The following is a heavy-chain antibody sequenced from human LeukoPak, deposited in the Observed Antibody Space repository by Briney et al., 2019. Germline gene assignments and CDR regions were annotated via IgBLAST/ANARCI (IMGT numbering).Heavy chain of an antibody. CDR3: AKEASTGTTRIAFDI. CDR1: GFTVSSNY. V-gene: IGHV3-66*02. D-gene: IGHD1-1*01. Sequence: PGGSLRLSCAASGFTVSSNYMSWVRQAPGKGLEWVSVIYSGGSTYYADSVKGRFTISRDSSKNTLYLQMNSLRAEDTAVYYCAKEASTGTTRIAFDIWGQGTMVTVSS. J-gene: IGHJ3*02. CDR2: IYSGGST.